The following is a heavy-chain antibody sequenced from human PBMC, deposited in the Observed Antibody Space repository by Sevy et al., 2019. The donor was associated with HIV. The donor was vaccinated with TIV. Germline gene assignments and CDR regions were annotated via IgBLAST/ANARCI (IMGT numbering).Heavy chain of an antibody. J-gene: IGHJ4*02. CDR2: IYYRGST. CDR1: GGSISSSSYY. V-gene: IGHV4-39*01. D-gene: IGHD3-22*01. CDR3: ARLPVLDSSGYYYILGYFDY. Sequence: SETLSLTCTVSGGSISSSSYYWGWIRQPPGKGLEWIGSIYYRGSTYYNPSLKSRVTISVDTSKNQFSLKLSSVTAADTAVYYCARLPVLDSSGYYYILGYFDYWGQGTLVTVSS.